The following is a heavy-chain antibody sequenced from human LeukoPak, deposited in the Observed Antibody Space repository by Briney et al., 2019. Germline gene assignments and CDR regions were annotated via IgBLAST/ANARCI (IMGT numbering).Heavy chain of an antibody. CDR1: GFTFSSYA. Sequence: GGSLRLSCAASGFTFSSYAMHWVRQAPGKGLEWVAVISYDGSNKYYADSVKGRFTISRDNSKNTLYLQMNSLRAEDTAAYYCAREGQWLPTGYWGQGTLVTVSS. J-gene: IGHJ4*02. CDR2: ISYDGSNK. CDR3: AREGQWLPTGY. V-gene: IGHV3-30-3*01. D-gene: IGHD6-19*01.